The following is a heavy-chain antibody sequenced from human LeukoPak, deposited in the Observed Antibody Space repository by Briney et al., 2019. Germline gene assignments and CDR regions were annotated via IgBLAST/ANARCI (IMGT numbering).Heavy chain of an antibody. CDR2: INHSGST. CDR1: GGSISSYY. CDR3: ARGPLYYDILTRTRYFDY. V-gene: IGHV4-34*01. Sequence: SSETLSLTCTVSGGSISSYYWSWIRQPPGKGLEWIGEINHSGSTNYNPSLKSRVTISVDTSKNQFSLNLSSVTAADTAVYYCARGPLYYDILTRTRYFDYWGQGTLVTVSS. J-gene: IGHJ4*02. D-gene: IGHD3-9*01.